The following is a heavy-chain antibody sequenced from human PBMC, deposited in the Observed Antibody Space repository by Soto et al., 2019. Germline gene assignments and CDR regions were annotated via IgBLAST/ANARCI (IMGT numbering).Heavy chain of an antibody. J-gene: IGHJ4*02. CDR3: AKGPSYVWGTYRDY. V-gene: IGHV3-23*01. CDR2: ISGGGGRT. D-gene: IGHD3-16*02. Sequence: GGSLRLSCAASGFTFSSYAMSWVRQAPGKGLEWVSSISGGGGRTYYADSVKGRLTISRDNSKNTMYLKMNSLRAEDTAVYYCAKGPSYVWGTYRDYWGQGTLVTVSS. CDR1: GFTFSSYA.